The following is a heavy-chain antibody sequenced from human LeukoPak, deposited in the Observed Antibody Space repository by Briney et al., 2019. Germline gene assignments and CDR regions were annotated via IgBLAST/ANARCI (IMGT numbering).Heavy chain of an antibody. CDR3: ARSQWLPELIRDYLDY. CDR2: IYTSGST. V-gene: IGHV4-4*07. J-gene: IGHJ4*02. D-gene: IGHD3-22*01. CDR1: GGSISSYY. Sequence: SETLSLTCTVSGGSISSYYWSWIRQPAGKGLEWIGRIYTSGSTNYNPSLKSRVTMSVDTSKNQFSLKLSSVTAADTAVYYCARSQWLPELIRDYLDYWGQGTLVTVSS.